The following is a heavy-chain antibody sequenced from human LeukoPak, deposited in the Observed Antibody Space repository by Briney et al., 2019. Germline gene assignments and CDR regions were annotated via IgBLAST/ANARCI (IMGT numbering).Heavy chain of an antibody. CDR1: GYTFTGYY. CDR3: ARDGNQLLYGGGGWFDP. CDR2: INSNSGGT. D-gene: IGHD2-2*02. Sequence: ASVKVSCKASGYTFTGYYMHWVRQAPGQGLEWMGWINSNSGGTNYAQKFQGRVTMTRDTSISTAYMELSRLRSDDTAVYYCARDGNQLLYGGGGWFDPWGQGTLVTVSS. V-gene: IGHV1-2*02. J-gene: IGHJ5*02.